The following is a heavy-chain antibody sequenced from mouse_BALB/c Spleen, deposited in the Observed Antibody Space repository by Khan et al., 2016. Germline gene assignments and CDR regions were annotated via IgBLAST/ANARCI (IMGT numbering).Heavy chain of an antibody. CDR1: GFTFSSFG. Sequence: EVELVESGGGLVQPGGSRKLSCAASGFTFSSFGMHWVRQAPEKGLEWVAYISRGSSTIYYADTVKGRFTISRDNPKNTLFLQMTSLRSEDTAMYYCARYDRYDYAMDYWGQGTSVTVSS. CDR2: ISRGSSTI. J-gene: IGHJ4*01. CDR3: ARYDRYDYAMDY. D-gene: IGHD2-14*01. V-gene: IGHV5-17*02.